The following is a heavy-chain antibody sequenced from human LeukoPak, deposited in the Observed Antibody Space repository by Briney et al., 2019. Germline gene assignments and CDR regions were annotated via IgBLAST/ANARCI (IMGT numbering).Heavy chain of an antibody. CDR3: ARAGPYSSSSMDV. V-gene: IGHV1-69*05. CDR2: IIPIFGTA. D-gene: IGHD6-13*01. CDR1: GYTFTGYY. J-gene: IGHJ6*03. Sequence: SVKVSCKASGYTFTGYYMHWVRQAPGQGLEWMGGIIPIFGTANYAQKFQGRVTITTDESTSTAYMELSSLRSEDTAVYYCARAGPYSSSSMDVWGKGTTVTVSS.